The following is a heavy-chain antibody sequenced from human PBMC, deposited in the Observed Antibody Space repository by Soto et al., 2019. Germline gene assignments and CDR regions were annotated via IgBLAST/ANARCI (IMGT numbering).Heavy chain of an antibody. CDR2: ITSSSSTI. CDR3: ARGRVGTAYFDY. D-gene: IGHD2-21*02. J-gene: IGHJ4*02. V-gene: IGHV3-48*02. Sequence: GGSLRLSCAASGFTFTSNSMNWVRLAPGKGLEWISYITSSSSTIYYADSVKDRFTISRDNAKNSLYLQMNSLRDDDTAVYYCARGRVGTAYFDYWGQGALGTVSS. CDR1: GFTFTSNS.